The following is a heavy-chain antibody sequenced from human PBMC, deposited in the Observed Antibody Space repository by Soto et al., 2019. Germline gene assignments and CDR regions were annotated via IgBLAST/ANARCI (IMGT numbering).Heavy chain of an antibody. Sequence: GALRLSCAASGFTFSSYSMNWVRQAPGKGLEWVSYISSSSSTIYYADSVKGRFTISRDNAKNSLYLQMNSLRAEDTAVYYCARMVGYCTNGVCYHWYFDLWGRGTLVTVSS. V-gene: IGHV3-48*01. CDR3: ARMVGYCTNGVCYHWYFDL. CDR1: GFTFSSYS. D-gene: IGHD2-8*01. CDR2: ISSSSSTI. J-gene: IGHJ2*01.